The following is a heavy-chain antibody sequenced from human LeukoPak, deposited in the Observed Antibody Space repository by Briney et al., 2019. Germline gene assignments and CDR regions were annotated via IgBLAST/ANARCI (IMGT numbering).Heavy chain of an antibody. Sequence: PGGSLRLSCVVSGFPFSSYAMSWVRQAPGKGLEWVSRISPTGSTTSYADSVKGRFTVSRDNAKNTLYLQVNNLRAEDTAVYYCARGPNSNWSGLDFWGQGTLLTVSS. CDR2: ISPTGSTT. J-gene: IGHJ4*02. CDR1: GFPFSSYA. V-gene: IGHV3-74*01. CDR3: ARGPNSNWSGLDF. D-gene: IGHD6-6*01.